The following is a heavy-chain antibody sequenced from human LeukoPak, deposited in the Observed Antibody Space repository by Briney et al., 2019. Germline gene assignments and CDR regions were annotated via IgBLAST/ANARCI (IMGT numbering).Heavy chain of an antibody. CDR2: MLYDGSTK. D-gene: IGHD6-19*01. Sequence: PGRSLRLSCAASGFRFSSYAMHWVRQAPGKGLEWVAVMLYDGSTKYYADSVKGRSTISRDDSKNTLYLQMNSLRAEDTAVYYCVRGDSHKSDWYNNWGQGTLVTVSS. V-gene: IGHV3-30-3*01. CDR3: VRGDSHKSDWYNN. J-gene: IGHJ4*02. CDR1: GFRFSSYA.